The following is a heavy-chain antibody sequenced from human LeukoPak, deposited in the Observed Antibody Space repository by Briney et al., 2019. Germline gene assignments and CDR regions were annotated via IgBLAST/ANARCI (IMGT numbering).Heavy chain of an antibody. Sequence: GGSLRLSCAASGFTFSSYGMSWVRQAPGKGLEWVAIISYDGTNNYYADSVKGRFTISRDNSKNTLYLQMNSLRAEDTAMYYCARAHLSSSSTDYMDVWGKGTTVTVSS. CDR2: ISYDGTNN. D-gene: IGHD6-6*01. J-gene: IGHJ6*03. CDR1: GFTFSSYG. V-gene: IGHV3-30*03. CDR3: ARAHLSSSSTDYMDV.